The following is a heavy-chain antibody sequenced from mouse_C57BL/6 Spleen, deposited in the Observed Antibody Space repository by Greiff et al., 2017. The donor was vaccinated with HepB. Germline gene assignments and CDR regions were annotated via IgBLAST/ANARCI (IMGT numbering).Heavy chain of an antibody. CDR2: IDPSDSET. Sequence: VQLQQSGAELVRPGSSVKLSCKASGYTFTSYWMHWVKQRPIQGLEWIGNIDPSDSETHYNQKFKDKATLTVDKSSSTAYMQLSSLTSEDSAVYYCARHEGDYGSGYVGYFDVWGTGTTVTVSS. CDR3: ARHEGDYGSGYVGYFDV. J-gene: IGHJ1*03. V-gene: IGHV1-52*01. CDR1: GYTFTSYW. D-gene: IGHD1-1*01.